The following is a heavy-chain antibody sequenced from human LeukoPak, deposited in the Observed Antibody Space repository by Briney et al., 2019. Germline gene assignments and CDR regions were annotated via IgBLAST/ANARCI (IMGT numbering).Heavy chain of an antibody. D-gene: IGHD4-17*01. Sequence: GGSLRLSCAASGFTFSSYGMHWVRQAPGEGLEWVAVISYDGSNKYYADSVKGRFTISRDNSKNTLYLQMNSLRAEDTAVYYCAKDLDSATVTNKNSDYWGQGTLVTVSS. CDR3: AKDLDSATVTNKNSDY. CDR1: GFTFSSYG. CDR2: ISYDGSNK. V-gene: IGHV3-30*18. J-gene: IGHJ4*02.